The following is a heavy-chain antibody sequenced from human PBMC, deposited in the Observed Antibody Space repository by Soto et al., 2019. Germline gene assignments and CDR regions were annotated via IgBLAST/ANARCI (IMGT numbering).Heavy chain of an antibody. CDR1: GGSISSYY. CDR2: IYYSGST. Sequence: PSETLSLTCTVSGGSISSYYWSWIRQPPGKGLEWIGYIYYSGSTNYNPSLKSRVTISVDTSKNQFSLKLSSVTAADTAMYYCARYTVPTNFDYWGQGTLVTVSS. CDR3: ARYTVPTNFDY. J-gene: IGHJ4*02. D-gene: IGHD4-17*01. V-gene: IGHV4-59*01.